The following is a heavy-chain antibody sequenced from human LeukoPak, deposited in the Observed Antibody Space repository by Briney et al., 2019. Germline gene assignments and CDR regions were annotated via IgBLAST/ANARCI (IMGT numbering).Heavy chain of an antibody. D-gene: IGHD1-26*01. J-gene: IGHJ4*02. V-gene: IGHV3-48*03. CDR3: AKDIGGSGSWGGFFDY. CDR2: ISSSGSTI. CDR1: GFTFSSYE. Sequence: GGSLRLSCAASGFTFSSYEMNWVRQAPGKGLEWVSYISSSGSTIYYADSVKGRFTISRDNAKNSLYLQMNSLRAEDTALYYCAKDIGGSGSWGGFFDYWGQGTLVTVSS.